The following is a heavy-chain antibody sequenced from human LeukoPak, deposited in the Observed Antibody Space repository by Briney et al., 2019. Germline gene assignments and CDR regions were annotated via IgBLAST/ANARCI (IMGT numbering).Heavy chain of an antibody. CDR1: GFTFSSYG. J-gene: IGHJ4*02. V-gene: IGHV3-30*02. CDR3: AKGVGATSY. Sequence: QAGGSLRLSCAASGFTFSSYGIHWVRQAPGKGLEWVTFIGYDGRNKYYADSVKGRFTISRDNSKNTLYLQMNSLRAEDTAVYYCAKGVGATSYWGQGTLVTVSS. CDR2: IGYDGRNK. D-gene: IGHD1-26*01.